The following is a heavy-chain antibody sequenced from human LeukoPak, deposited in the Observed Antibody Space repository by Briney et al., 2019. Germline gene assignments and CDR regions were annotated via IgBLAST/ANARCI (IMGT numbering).Heavy chain of an antibody. J-gene: IGHJ4*02. V-gene: IGHV3-23*01. Sequence: GGSLRLSCTVSRFTFSSYAWGWVRQAPGKGLEWVSAITGSGDSTYYADSVKGRFTFSRDNSKNTLCLQMNSLRAEDTAVYYCARKSSILFYLLFCGQRTLVTVSS. CDR2: ITGSGDST. CDR3: ARKSSILFYLLF. D-gene: IGHD2-15*01. CDR1: RFTFSSYA.